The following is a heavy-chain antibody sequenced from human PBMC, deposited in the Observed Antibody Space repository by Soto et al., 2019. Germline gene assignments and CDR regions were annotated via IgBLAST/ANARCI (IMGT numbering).Heavy chain of an antibody. CDR1: GFTFSSYG. V-gene: IGHV3-30*18. D-gene: IGHD3-10*01. CDR3: AKGYYYGSGTLDY. J-gene: IGHJ4*02. Sequence: QVQLVESGGGVVQPGRSLRLSCAASGFTFSSYGMHWVRQAPGKGLEWVAVISYDGSNKYYADSVKGRFTISRDNSKNTQYVQRNILAAEDTAVYYWAKGYYYGSGTLDYWGQGALVTVSS. CDR2: ISYDGSNK.